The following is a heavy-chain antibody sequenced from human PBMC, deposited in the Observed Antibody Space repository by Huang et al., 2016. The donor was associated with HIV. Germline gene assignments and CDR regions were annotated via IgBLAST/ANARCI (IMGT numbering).Heavy chain of an antibody. D-gene: IGHD2-15*01. Sequence: QVQLVQSGAEVKKPGASVKVSCKATGYTFSNSDNNLVRQDPGQGLEWMGGMNPNSGNTGYARKFQGRVTMTRSTSISTAYMELSRLRFEDTAVYYCATLPPVNYGRSGGRVRDYWGQGSLVTVSS. CDR2: MNPNSGNT. J-gene: IGHJ4*02. CDR3: ATLPPVNYGRSGGRVRDY. CDR1: GYTFSNSD. V-gene: IGHV1-8*01.